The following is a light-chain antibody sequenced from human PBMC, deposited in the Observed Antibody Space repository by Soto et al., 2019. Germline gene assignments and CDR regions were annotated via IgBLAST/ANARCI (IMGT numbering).Light chain of an antibody. Sequence: DIQMTHSASTLSASVADRVTITCRASQSISSWLAWYQQKPGKAPKLLIYDASSLESGVPSRFSGSGSRTEFTLTISSLQPDDFATYYCQQYNSYSGTFGQGTKVDI. CDR1: QSISSW. J-gene: IGKJ1*01. CDR2: DAS. CDR3: QQYNSYSGT. V-gene: IGKV1-5*01.